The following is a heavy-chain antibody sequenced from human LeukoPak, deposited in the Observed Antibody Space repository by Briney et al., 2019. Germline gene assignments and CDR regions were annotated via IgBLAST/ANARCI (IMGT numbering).Heavy chain of an antibody. Sequence: ASAKVSCKASGYTFTSYGISWVRQAPGQGLEWMGWISAYNGNTNYAQKLQGRVTMTTDTSTSTAYMELRSLRSDDTAVYYCARDFRSYDILTGDPSELEPWGQGTLVTVSS. J-gene: IGHJ5*02. CDR3: ARDFRSYDILTGDPSELEP. D-gene: IGHD3-9*01. CDR1: GYTFTSYG. CDR2: ISAYNGNT. V-gene: IGHV1-18*01.